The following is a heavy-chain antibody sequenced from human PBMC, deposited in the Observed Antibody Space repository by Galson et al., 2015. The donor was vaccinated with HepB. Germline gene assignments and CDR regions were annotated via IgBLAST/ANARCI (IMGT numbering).Heavy chain of an antibody. J-gene: IGHJ5*02. D-gene: IGHD3-10*01. CDR2: ISGSDGST. CDR1: GFTFNKFA. Sequence: SLRLSCAASGFTFNKFAMTWVRQAPGMGLEWVSHISGSDGSTYYADSVKGRFTISRDNSKNTLYLQMDSLRAEDTALYYCAKAEGSGSYYKGGNNCFDPWGQGTLVTVSS. CDR3: AKAEGSGSYYKGGNNCFDP. V-gene: IGHV3-23*01.